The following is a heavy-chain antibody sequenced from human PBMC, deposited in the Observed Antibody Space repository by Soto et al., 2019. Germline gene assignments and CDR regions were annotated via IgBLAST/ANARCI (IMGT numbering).Heavy chain of an antibody. J-gene: IGHJ6*02. CDR1: GGTISRYY. CDR3: ARDLSGYCGTDCYPLDV. Sequence: QVQLQESGPGLVKPSETLSLTCTVSGGTISRYYWSWIRQPPGKGLEWIGYMYNTGSTVYNPSFTRRVTLSVATSKHPFSLTLTSVTAADTAVYYCARDLSGYCGTDCYPLDVWGQGTTVTVSS. V-gene: IGHV4-59*01. D-gene: IGHD2-21*02. CDR2: MYNTGST.